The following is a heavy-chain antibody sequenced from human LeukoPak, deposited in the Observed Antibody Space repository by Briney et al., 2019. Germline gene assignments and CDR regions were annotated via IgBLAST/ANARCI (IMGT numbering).Heavy chain of an antibody. CDR3: ARGTNSPYFDS. J-gene: IGHJ4*02. CDR2: ISADNGNT. V-gene: IGHV1-18*01. CDR1: GYTFDTYG. Sequence: GASVKVSCKASGYTFDTYGISWVRQAPGQGLEWMGWISADNGNTNYAQKVQGRVTMTTDTSTNTAYMELRSLRSDDTAVYYCARGTNSPYFDSWGQGTLVTVSS. D-gene: IGHD2-8*01.